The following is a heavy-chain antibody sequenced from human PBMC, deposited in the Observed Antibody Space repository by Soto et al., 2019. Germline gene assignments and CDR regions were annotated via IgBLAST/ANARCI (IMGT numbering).Heavy chain of an antibody. CDR3: ARAVTWGLDV. CDR1: GFTFSLYS. Sequence: EVHLVESGGGLVQPGGSLRLSCAASGFTFSLYSMSWVRQAPGKGLEWVSYISRSSTGIHYADAVKGRFTISRDDATNSRHLQMNSLSDGDTAVYYCARAVTWGLDVWGQGTTVSISS. D-gene: IGHD3-10*01. V-gene: IGHV3-48*02. J-gene: IGHJ6*02. CDR2: ISRSSTGI.